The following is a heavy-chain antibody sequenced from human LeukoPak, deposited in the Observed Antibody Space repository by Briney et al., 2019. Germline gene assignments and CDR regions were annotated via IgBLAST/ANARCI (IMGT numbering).Heavy chain of an antibody. D-gene: IGHD2-2*01. CDR3: AREGIVVVPAAYARWFDP. CDR2: IYTSGST. CDR1: GGSISSGSYY. V-gene: IGHV4-61*02. Sequence: SETLSLTCTVSGGSISSGSYYWSWIRQPAGKGLEWIGRIYTSGSTNYNPSLKSRVTISVDTSKNQFSLKLSSVTAADTAVYYCAREGIVVVPAAYARWFDPWGQGTLVTVSS. J-gene: IGHJ5*02.